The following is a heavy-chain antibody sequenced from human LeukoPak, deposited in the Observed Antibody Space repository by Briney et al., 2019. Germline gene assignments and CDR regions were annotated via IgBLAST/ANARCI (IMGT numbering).Heavy chain of an antibody. J-gene: IGHJ4*02. V-gene: IGHV3-7*01. CDR3: ARDWNGSGSPNDF. CDR2: IKTDGSEK. CDR1: GFTFSTYW. Sequence: PGGSLRLSCAVSGFTFSTYWMSWVRQAPGKGLEWVADIKTDGSEKYYVTSVKGRFTISRDNAKNSLYLQMNSLRAEDTAVYYCARDWNGSGSPNDFWGQGTLVTVSS. D-gene: IGHD3-10*01.